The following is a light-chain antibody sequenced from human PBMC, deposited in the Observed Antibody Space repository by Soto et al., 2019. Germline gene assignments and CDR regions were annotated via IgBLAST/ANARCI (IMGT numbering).Light chain of an antibody. CDR2: DVT. CDR1: SSDVGGYNY. Sequence: QSALTQPRSVSGSPGQSVTISCTGTSSDVGGYNYVSWYQHHPGKAPKLLIYDVTKGPSGVPDRFSGSKSGNTASLTISGLQAEDEAVYYCCSYAGGYYVFGSGTKVTVL. V-gene: IGLV2-11*01. J-gene: IGLJ1*01. CDR3: CSYAGGYYV.